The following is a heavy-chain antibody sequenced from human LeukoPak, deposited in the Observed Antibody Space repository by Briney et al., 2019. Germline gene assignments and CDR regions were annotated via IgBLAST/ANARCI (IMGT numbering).Heavy chain of an antibody. CDR1: GGSVSSSSDY. V-gene: IGHV4-39*01. J-gene: IGHJ4*02. D-gene: IGHD3-10*01. CDR3: ANLYNSGSYFGY. CDR2: FYYSRST. Sequence: SETLSLTCTVSGGSVSSSSDYWGWIRQPPGKGLEWIGSFYYSRSTYYNPALKSRVTISVDTSKNQFSLKLSSVTAVDTAVYYCANLYNSGSYFGYWGQGTLVTVSS.